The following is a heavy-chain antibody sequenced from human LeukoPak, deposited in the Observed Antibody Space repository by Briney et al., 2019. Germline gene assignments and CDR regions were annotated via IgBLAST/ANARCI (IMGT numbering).Heavy chain of an antibody. J-gene: IGHJ3*02. D-gene: IGHD3-16*02. V-gene: IGHV4-4*02. CDR3: ARDLPHYDYVWGSYRQTNAFDI. CDR2: VYHSGST. Sequence: PSETLSLTCAVSGGSISSSYWWSWVRQPPGKGLEWIGEVYHSGSTNYYPSLKSRVTISIEKSKNQFSLKLSSVTAADTAVYYCARDLPHYDYVWGSYRQTNAFDIWGQGTMVTVSS. CDR1: GGSISSSYW.